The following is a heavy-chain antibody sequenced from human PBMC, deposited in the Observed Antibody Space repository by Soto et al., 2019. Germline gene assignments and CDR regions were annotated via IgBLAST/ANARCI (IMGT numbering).Heavy chain of an antibody. D-gene: IGHD2-2*02. V-gene: IGHV4-4*02. CDR2: IYHSGST. CDR1: GGSISSSNW. Sequence: SETLSLTCAVSGGSISSSNWWSGFRQPPGKGLEWIGEIYHSGSTNYNPSLKSRVTISVDKSKNQFSLKLSSVTAADTAVYYCARKGTCSSTSCYIGWFDPWGQGTLVTVSS. CDR3: ARKGTCSSTSCYIGWFDP. J-gene: IGHJ5*02.